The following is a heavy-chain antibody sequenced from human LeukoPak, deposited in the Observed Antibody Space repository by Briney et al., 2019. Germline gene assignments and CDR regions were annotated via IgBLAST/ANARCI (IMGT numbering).Heavy chain of an antibody. CDR3: ARGPDYETGYWPYYYYYGMDV. D-gene: IGHD3-9*01. CDR1: AGSISSYY. CDR2: IYTSGST. J-gene: IGHJ6*02. V-gene: IGHV4-4*07. Sequence: SETLSLTCTVSAGSISSYYWSWIRQPAGEGLEWIGRIYTSGSTNYNPSLKSRVTVSVDTSKNQFSLKLSSVTAADTAVYYCARGPDYETGYWPYYYYYGMDVWGQGTTVTVSS.